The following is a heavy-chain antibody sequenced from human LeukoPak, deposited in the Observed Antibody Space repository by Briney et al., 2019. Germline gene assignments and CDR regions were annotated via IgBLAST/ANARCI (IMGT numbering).Heavy chain of an antibody. CDR3: ARDRSIVGKAYFDN. CDR2: IHYSGKT. Sequence: SETLSLTCTVSGGSISSSDYYWGWISQPPGKGLEWIGNIHYSGKTYYNPSLKSRVTISVDTSKNQFSLKLSSVTAADTAVYYCARDRSIVGKAYFDNWGQGILVTVSS. CDR1: GGSISSSDYY. J-gene: IGHJ4*02. V-gene: IGHV4-39*07. D-gene: IGHD1-26*01.